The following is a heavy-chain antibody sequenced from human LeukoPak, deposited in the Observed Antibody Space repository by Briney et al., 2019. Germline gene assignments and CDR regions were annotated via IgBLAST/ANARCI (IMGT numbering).Heavy chain of an antibody. CDR3: ARTLRSSGWYFRY. V-gene: IGHV3-7*01. J-gene: IGHJ4*02. CDR1: GFTFSSYW. D-gene: IGHD6-19*01. CDR2: IKQDGSEK. Sequence: GGSLRLPCAASGFTFSSYWMSWVRQAPGKGLEWVANIKQDGSEKYYVDSVKGRFTISRDNAKNSLYLQMNSLRAEDTAVYYCARTLRSSGWYFRYWGQGTLVTVSS.